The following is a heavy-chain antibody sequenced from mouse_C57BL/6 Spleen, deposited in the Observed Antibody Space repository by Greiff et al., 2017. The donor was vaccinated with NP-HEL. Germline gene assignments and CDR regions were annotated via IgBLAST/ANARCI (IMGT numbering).Heavy chain of an antibody. J-gene: IGHJ2*01. Sequence: QVQLQQPGAELVKPGASVKMSCKASGYTFTSYWITWVKQRPGQGLEWIGDIYPGSGSTNYNEKFKSKATLTVDTSSSTAYMQLSSLTSEDSAVYCCARDYYGSSSYYFGCWGQGTTLTVAS. CDR3: ARDYYGSSSYYFGC. V-gene: IGHV1-55*01. CDR1: GYTFTSYW. CDR2: IYPGSGST. D-gene: IGHD1-1*01.